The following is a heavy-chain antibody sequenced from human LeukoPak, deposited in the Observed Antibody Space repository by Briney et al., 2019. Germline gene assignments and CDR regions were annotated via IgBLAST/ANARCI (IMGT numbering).Heavy chain of an antibody. CDR2: IYPGDSDT. CDR3: ARRDYGDYVLAY. J-gene: IGHJ4*02. V-gene: IGHV5-51*01. CDR1: GYTFTSYW. D-gene: IGHD4-17*01. Sequence: GESLQISCQASGYTFTSYWIGWVRQMPGKGLEWMGIIYPGDSDTRYSPSFQGQVTISADKSISTAYLQWSSLKASDTATYYCARRDYGDYVLAYWGQGTLVTVSS.